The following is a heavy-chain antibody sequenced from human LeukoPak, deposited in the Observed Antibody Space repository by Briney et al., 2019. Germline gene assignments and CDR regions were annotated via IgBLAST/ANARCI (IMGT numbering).Heavy chain of an antibody. V-gene: IGHV3-21*01. D-gene: IGHD2-2*01. CDR2: ISSSSSYI. Sequence: PGGSLRLSCAASGFTFSSYSMTWVRQAPGKGLEWVSSISSSSSYIYYADSVKGRFTISRDNAKTSLYLQMNSLRAEDTAVYYCARTPPAIVVVPVPPRYGMDVWGQGTTVTVSS. CDR1: GFTFSSYS. CDR3: ARTPPAIVVVPVPPRYGMDV. J-gene: IGHJ6*02.